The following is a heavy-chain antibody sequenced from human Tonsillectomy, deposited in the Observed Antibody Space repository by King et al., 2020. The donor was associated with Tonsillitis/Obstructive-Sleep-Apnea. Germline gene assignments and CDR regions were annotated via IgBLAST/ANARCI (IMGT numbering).Heavy chain of an antibody. J-gene: IGHJ6*02. V-gene: IGHV5-10-1*01. CDR3: ARLHQQLDYYYYGMDV. CDR2: IDPSDSYT. D-gene: IGHD6-13*01. Sequence: QLVQSGAEVKKPGESLRISCKGSGYSFTSYWISWVRQMPGKGLEWMGRIDPSDSYTNYSPSFQGHVTISADKSISTAYLQWSSLKASDTAMYYCARLHQQLDYYYYGMDVWGQGTTVTVSS. CDR1: GYSFTSYW.